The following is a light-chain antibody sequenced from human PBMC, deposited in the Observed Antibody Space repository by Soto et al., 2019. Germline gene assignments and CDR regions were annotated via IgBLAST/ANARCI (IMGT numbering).Light chain of an antibody. Sequence: QSVLTQPASVSGSPGQSITISCTGTSSDVGSYNLVSWFQQLPGKAPKLIIYEGTKRPSGVSDRFSGSKSGYTASLTISGLQAEDAADYYCFSYAGNSVYVFGTGTKVTVL. CDR1: SSDVGSYNL. CDR2: EGT. J-gene: IGLJ1*01. CDR3: FSYAGNSVYV. V-gene: IGLV2-23*01.